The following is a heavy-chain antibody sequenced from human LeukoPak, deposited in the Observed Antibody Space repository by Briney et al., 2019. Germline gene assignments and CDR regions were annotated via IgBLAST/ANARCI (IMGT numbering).Heavy chain of an antibody. CDR2: INPNSGGT. D-gene: IGHD4-23*01. CDR3: AREFPPAMTTVVRAYFDY. CDR1: GYTFTGYY. Sequence: ASVKVSCKASGYTFTGYYMHWVRQAPGQGLEWMGWINPNSGGTNYAQKFQGRVTMIRDTSISTAYMELSRLRSDDTAVYYCAREFPPAMTTVVRAYFDYWGQGTLVTVSS. J-gene: IGHJ4*02. V-gene: IGHV1-2*02.